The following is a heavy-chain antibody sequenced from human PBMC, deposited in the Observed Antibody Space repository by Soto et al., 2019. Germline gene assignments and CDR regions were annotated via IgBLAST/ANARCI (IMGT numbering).Heavy chain of an antibody. CDR3: ARGGAPQDIVVVVAALLRRHYDY. D-gene: IGHD2-15*01. CDR2: INHSGST. V-gene: IGHV4-34*01. Sequence: SETLSLTCAVYGGSFSGYYWSWIRQPPGKGLEWIGEINHSGSTNYNPSLKSRVTISVDTSKNQFSLKLSSVTAADTAVYYCARGGAPQDIVVVVAALLRRHYDYWGQGTLVTVSS. CDR1: GGSFSGYY. J-gene: IGHJ4*02.